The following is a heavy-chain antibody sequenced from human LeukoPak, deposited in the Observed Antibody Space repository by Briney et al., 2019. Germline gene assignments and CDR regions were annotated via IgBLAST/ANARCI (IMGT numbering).Heavy chain of an antibody. CDR2: IYRSGTS. D-gene: IGHD3-10*01. CDR1: VYFIGIGQD. CDR3: VGAHGSGIIRAC. Sequence: SETLSLTCTVCVYFIGIGQDWGWIRQPPGKGLGGSGNIYRSGTSYYNPSLKSRMHLSIDTSKNQFSLNLTSVTATDTTLYFCVGAHGSGIIRACWGQGLLVTVSS. V-gene: IGHV4-38-2*02. J-gene: IGHJ4*02.